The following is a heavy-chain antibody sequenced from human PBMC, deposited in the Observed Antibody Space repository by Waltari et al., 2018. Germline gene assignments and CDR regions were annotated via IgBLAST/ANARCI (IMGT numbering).Heavy chain of an antibody. CDR2: INHSGST. CDR3: ARGRYSGSYKTAFDY. CDR1: GGSFSGYY. D-gene: IGHD1-26*01. J-gene: IGHJ4*02. Sequence: QVQLQQWGAGLLKPSETLSLTCAVYGGSFSGYYWSWIRQPPGKGLEWIGEINHSGSTNYNPSLKSRVTIAVDTSKNQFSLKLSSVTAADTAVYYCARGRYSGSYKTAFDYWGQGTLVTVSS. V-gene: IGHV4-34*01.